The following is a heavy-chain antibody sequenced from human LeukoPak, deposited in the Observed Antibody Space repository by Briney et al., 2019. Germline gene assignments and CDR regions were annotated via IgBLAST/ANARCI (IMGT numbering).Heavy chain of an antibody. J-gene: IGHJ4*02. CDR1: GYTFTSYD. D-gene: IGHD3-22*01. Sequence: ASVKVSCKASGYTFTSYDINWVRQAPGQGLEWMGWMNPNSGNTGYAQKLQGRVTMTTDTSTSTAYMELRSLRSDDTAVYYCARDIYPYYDSSGYYWGQGTLVTVSS. CDR3: ARDIYPYYDSSGYY. V-gene: IGHV1-8*01. CDR2: MNPNSGNT.